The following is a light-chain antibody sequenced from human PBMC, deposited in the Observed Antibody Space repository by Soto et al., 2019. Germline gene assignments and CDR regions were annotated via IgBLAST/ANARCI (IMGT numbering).Light chain of an antibody. Sequence: QSVLTQPPSASGTPGQSVTISCSGNSSNIENNPVNWYQQLPGTAPKLLIYSSNQRPSGVPYRISGSKSGASASLAITGLQSDDEADYYCGTWDDSLKSYMFGGGTKLTVL. CDR3: GTWDDSLKSYM. J-gene: IGLJ3*02. V-gene: IGLV1-44*01. CDR2: SSN. CDR1: SSNIENNP.